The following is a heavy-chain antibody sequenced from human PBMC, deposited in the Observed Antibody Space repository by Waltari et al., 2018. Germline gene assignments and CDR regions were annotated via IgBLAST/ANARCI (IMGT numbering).Heavy chain of an antibody. CDR3: ARADYGDHRYYFDY. V-gene: IGHV3-21*01. Sequence: EVQLVESGGGLVKPGGSLRLSCAASGFTFSSYSMNWVRQAPGKGLEWVSSISSSSSYIYYADSVKGRFTISRDNAKNSLYLQMNSLRAEDTAVYYCARADYGDHRYYFDYWGQGTLVTVSS. CDR1: GFTFSSYS. J-gene: IGHJ4*02. CDR2: ISSSSSYI. D-gene: IGHD4-17*01.